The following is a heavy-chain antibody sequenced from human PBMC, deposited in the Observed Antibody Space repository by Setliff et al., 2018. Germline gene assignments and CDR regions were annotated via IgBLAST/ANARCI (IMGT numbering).Heavy chain of an antibody. CDR3: ARDPPGMNAFDI. V-gene: IGHV3-7*01. D-gene: IGHD6-13*01. Sequence: GASVKVSCKASGFSFSRSWMSWVRQAPGKGPEWVANIKQDGSEKYYVDSVEGRFTITRDNAKNLLFLQMRGLRAGDTALYYCARDPPGMNAFDIWGRGTMVTVS. CDR1: GFSFSRSW. J-gene: IGHJ3*02. CDR2: IKQDGSEK.